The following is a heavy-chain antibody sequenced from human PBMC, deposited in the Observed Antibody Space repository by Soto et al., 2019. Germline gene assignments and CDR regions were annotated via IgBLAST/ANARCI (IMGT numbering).Heavy chain of an antibody. CDR3: ARDRAPRITIFGVVISPPYDY. V-gene: IGHV3-48*01. CDR1: GFTFSSYS. Sequence: PGGSLRLSCAASGFTFSSYSMNWVRQAPGKGLEWVSYISSSSSTIYYADSVKGRFTISRDNAKNSLYLQMNSLRAEDTAVYYCARDRAPRITIFGVVISPPYDYWGQGTLVTVSS. J-gene: IGHJ4*02. D-gene: IGHD3-3*01. CDR2: ISSSSSTI.